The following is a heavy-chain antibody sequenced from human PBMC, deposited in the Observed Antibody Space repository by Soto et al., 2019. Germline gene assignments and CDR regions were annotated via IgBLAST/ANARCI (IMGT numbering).Heavy chain of an antibody. CDR3: ARPVEMATISRSYLFY. V-gene: IGHV1-69*13. CDR1: GGTFSNYA. J-gene: IGHJ4*02. Sequence: SVKVSCKASGGTFSNYAINWVRQAPGQGLEWMGGIIPIFGTGNYAQKFQGRVTITADESTSTAYLDLSGLRPEDTAVYYCARPVEMATISRSYLFYWGQGTLVTGS. D-gene: IGHD5-12*01. CDR2: IIPIFGTG.